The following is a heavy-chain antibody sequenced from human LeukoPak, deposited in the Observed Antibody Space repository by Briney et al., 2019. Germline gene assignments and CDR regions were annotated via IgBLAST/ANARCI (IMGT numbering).Heavy chain of an antibody. Sequence: GGSLRLSCAASGFIFRYYGMNWVRQAPGKGLEWVSGISPSGGGTYYADSVKGRFTISRDDSKNTLSLQMNSLRVEDTAIYYCAKEGASYQRYNYYGSGSYLAIWGQGTLVTVSS. CDR3: AKEGASYQRYNYYGSGSYLAI. D-gene: IGHD3-10*01. V-gene: IGHV3-23*01. CDR2: ISPSGGGT. J-gene: IGHJ4*02. CDR1: GFIFRYYG.